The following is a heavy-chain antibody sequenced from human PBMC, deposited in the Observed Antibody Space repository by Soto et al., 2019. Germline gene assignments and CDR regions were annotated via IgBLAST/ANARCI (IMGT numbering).Heavy chain of an antibody. CDR2: IYPGDSDT. Sequence: ESLKISCKGSGYSFTSYWIGWVRQMPGKGLEWMGIIYPGDSDTRYSPSFQGQVTISADKSISTAYLQWSSLKASDTAMYYCARQIAAAPAYYYYMDVWGKGTTVTVSS. CDR1: GYSFTSYW. V-gene: IGHV5-51*01. CDR3: ARQIAAAPAYYYYMDV. D-gene: IGHD6-13*01. J-gene: IGHJ6*03.